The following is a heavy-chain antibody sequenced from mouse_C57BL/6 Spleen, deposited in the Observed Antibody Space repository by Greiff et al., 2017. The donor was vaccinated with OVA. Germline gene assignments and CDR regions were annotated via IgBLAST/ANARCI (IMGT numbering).Heavy chain of an antibody. Sequence: VQLQQSGAELVRPGASVTLSCKASGCTFTDYEMHWVKQTPVHGLEWIGAIDPETGGTAYNQKFKGKAILTADKSSSTAYMELRSLTSEDSAVYYCTRKKRVAAGFDYWGKGTTLTVSS. V-gene: IGHV1-15*01. CDR3: TRKKRVAAGFDY. CDR1: GCTFTDYE. CDR2: IDPETGGT. J-gene: IGHJ2*01.